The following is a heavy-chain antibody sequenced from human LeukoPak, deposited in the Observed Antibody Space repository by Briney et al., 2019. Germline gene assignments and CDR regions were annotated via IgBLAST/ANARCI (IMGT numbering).Heavy chain of an antibody. D-gene: IGHD3-22*01. J-gene: IGHJ4*02. Sequence: ASVKVSCKASGYTFTSYGISWVRQAPGQGLEWMGWISAYNGNTNYAQKLQGRVTMTTDTSTSTAYMELRSLRSDDTAVYYCARERGLYYYASSGYYYYFDYWGQGTLVTVSS. CDR1: GYTFTSYG. CDR2: ISAYNGNT. V-gene: IGHV1-18*01. CDR3: ARERGLYYYASSGYYYYFDY.